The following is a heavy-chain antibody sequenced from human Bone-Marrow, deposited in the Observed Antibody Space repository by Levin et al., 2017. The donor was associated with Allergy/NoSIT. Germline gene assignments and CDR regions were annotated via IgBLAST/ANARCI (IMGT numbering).Heavy chain of an antibody. CDR3: ARNDYGDYVQNFDY. D-gene: IGHD4-17*01. V-gene: IGHV1-2*02. CDR1: GYTFTDHY. CDR2: VNYNTGDT. J-gene: IGHJ4*02. Sequence: ASVKVSCEAAGYTFTDHYIHWVRQAPGQGLKWMGWVNYNTGDTHYAQKFQDRVTMTRDTSITTAYIEVSSLRFDDTALYFCARNDYGDYVQNFDYWGQGTLVTVSS.